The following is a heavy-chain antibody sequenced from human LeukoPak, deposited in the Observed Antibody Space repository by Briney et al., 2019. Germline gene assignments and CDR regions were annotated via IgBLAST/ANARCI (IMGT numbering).Heavy chain of an antibody. CDR3: ARDSDNVPDY. V-gene: IGHV1-18*01. Sequence: ASVKVSCKASGYTFTSYGFSWVRQAPGQGLEWMGWISAYSGYTNYAQKFQGRVTMTTDTSTTTAYMELRSLRSDGTAVYYCARDSDNVPDYWGQGTLVTVSS. J-gene: IGHJ4*02. CDR1: GYTFTSYG. CDR2: ISAYSGYT. D-gene: IGHD3-16*01.